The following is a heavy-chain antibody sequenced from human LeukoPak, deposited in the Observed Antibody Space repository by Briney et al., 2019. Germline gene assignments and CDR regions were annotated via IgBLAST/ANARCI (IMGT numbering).Heavy chain of an antibody. Sequence: GGSLRLSCAASGFTFSSYAMSWVRQAPGKGLEWVSAISGSGGSTYYADSVKGRFTISRDNSKNTLYLQMNSLRAEDTAVYYCAKRSGGGELIDTKYDSSGYYSLHWGQGTLVTVSS. CDR2: ISGSGGST. CDR1: GFTFSSYA. D-gene: IGHD3-22*01. V-gene: IGHV3-23*01. CDR3: AKRSGGGELIDTKYDSSGYYSLH. J-gene: IGHJ4*02.